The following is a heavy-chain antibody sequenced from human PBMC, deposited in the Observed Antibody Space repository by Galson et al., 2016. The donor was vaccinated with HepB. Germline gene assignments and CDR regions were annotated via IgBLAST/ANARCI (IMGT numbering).Heavy chain of an antibody. CDR3: AKDIRSSVTGWGKLDAFDV. CDR2: ISIRSDST. J-gene: IGHJ3*01. CDR1: GGSFSGYS. D-gene: IGHD3-16*01. Sequence: ETLSLTCTVYGGSFSGYSWGWVRQPPGKGLEWVSAISIRSDSTFYADSVKGRFMIFRDNSKNTVYLQMNTLRVDDTATYYCAKDIRSSVTGWGKLDAFDVWGQGTMVTVSS. V-gene: IGHV3-23*01.